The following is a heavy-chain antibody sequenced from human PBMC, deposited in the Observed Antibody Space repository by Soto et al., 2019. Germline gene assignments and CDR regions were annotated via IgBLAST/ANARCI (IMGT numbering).Heavy chain of an antibody. D-gene: IGHD2-2*01. CDR3: ARVPDR. V-gene: IGHV4-30-2*01. CDR1: GGAISSGGYS. Sequence: SETLRLTCAFSGGAISSGGYSWSWIRQPPGKGLEWIGYIYHSGSTYYNPSLKSRVTISVDRSKNQFSLKLSSVTAADTAVYNCARVPDRWGQGTLVTVSS. J-gene: IGHJ5*02. CDR2: IYHSGST.